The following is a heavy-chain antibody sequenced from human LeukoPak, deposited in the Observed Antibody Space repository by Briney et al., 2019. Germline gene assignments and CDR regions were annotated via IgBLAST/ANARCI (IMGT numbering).Heavy chain of an antibody. Sequence: GESLQISCKGSGSSFTSYWIGWVRQMPGKGLEWMGIIYPGDSDTRYSPSFQGQVTISADKSISTAYLQWSSLKASDTAMYYCARSGRHYDSSGYYSNYYYYYGMDVWGQGTTVTVSS. CDR3: ARSGRHYDSSGYYSNYYYYYGMDV. V-gene: IGHV5-51*01. CDR2: IYPGDSDT. J-gene: IGHJ6*02. D-gene: IGHD3-22*01. CDR1: GSSFTSYW.